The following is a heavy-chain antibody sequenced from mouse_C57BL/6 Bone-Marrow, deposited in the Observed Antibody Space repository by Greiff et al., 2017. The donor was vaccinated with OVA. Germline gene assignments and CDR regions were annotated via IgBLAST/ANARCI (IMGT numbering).Heavy chain of an antibody. D-gene: IGHD1-1*01. CDR1: GYTFTDYE. CDR2: IDPETGGT. CDR3: TPYYGSSWYYFDY. J-gene: IGHJ2*01. Sequence: QVQLQQSGAELVRPGASVTLSCKASGYTFTDYEMHWVKQTPVHGLEWIGAIDPETGGTAYTQKFKGKAILTADKSSSTAYMELRSLTSEYSAVNYWTPYYGSSWYYFDYWGQGTTLTVSA. V-gene: IGHV1-15*01.